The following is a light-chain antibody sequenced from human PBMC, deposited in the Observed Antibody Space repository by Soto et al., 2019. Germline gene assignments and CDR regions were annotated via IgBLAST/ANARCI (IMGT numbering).Light chain of an antibody. CDR2: YAS. J-gene: IGKJ3*01. V-gene: IGKV3-15*01. CDR3: QHYSKSPPT. Sequence: EMVMTQSPATLSVSPGERVTLSCRASESVHSNLAWYQQKPGQGPSLLIYYASTRVTGVPDRFSGSGSGKDFPLTISMLQSDDFVDYCYQHYSKSPPTFGPGTKVEIK. CDR1: ESVHSN.